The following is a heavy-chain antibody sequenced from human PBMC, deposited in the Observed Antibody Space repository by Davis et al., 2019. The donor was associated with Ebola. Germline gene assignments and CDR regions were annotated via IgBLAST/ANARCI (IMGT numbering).Heavy chain of an antibody. D-gene: IGHD3-3*01. V-gene: IGHV3-33*07. CDR3: ARAYYDFWSGYSFDY. CDR1: GFTFSTYA. J-gene: IGHJ4*02. CDR2: IWYDGSNK. Sequence: GESLKISCAASGFTFSTYAMGWVRQAPGKGLEWVAVIWYDGSNKYYADSVKGRFTISRDNSKNTLYLQMNSLRAEDTAVYYCARAYYDFWSGYSFDYWGQGTLVTVSS.